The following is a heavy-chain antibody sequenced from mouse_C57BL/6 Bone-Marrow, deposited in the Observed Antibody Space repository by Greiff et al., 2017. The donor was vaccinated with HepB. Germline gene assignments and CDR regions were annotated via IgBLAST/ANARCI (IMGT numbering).Heavy chain of an antibody. CDR3: ARSGYSNYGIDY. Sequence: VQLQQPGAELVRPGSSVKLSCKASGYTFTSYWMHWVKQRPIQGLEWIGNIDPSDSETHSNQKFKDKATLTVDKSSSTAYMQLSSLTSEDSAVYYCARSGYSNYGIDYWGQGTTLTVSS. V-gene: IGHV1-52*01. J-gene: IGHJ2*01. CDR1: GYTFTSYW. CDR2: IDPSDSET. D-gene: IGHD2-5*01.